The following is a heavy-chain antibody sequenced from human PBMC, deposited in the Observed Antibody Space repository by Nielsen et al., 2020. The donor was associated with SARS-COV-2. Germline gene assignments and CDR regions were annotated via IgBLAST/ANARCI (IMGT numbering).Heavy chain of an antibody. Sequence: LRLSCAISGDSVSSNSAAWNWIRQSPSRGPEWLGRTYYRSKWYNDYAVSVKSRITINPDTSKNQFSLQLNSVTPEDTAVYYCARESSIAVAGNYYGMDVWGQGTTVTVSS. CDR2: TYYRSKWYN. D-gene: IGHD6-19*01. CDR1: GDSVSSNSAA. V-gene: IGHV6-1*01. CDR3: ARESSIAVAGNYYGMDV. J-gene: IGHJ6*02.